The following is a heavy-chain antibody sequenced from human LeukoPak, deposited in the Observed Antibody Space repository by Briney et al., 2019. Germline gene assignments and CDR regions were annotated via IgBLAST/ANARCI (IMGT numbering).Heavy chain of an antibody. D-gene: IGHD6-25*01. CDR3: ARGAAGPSGPRY. V-gene: IGHV1-2*02. Sequence: ASVKVSCKASGYTFTGYYMHWVRQAPGQGLEWMGWINPNSGGTNYAQKFQGRVTMTRDTSISTAYMELSSLRSEDTAVYYCARGAAGPSGPRYWGQGTLVTVSS. CDR1: GYTFTGYY. J-gene: IGHJ4*02. CDR2: INPNSGGT.